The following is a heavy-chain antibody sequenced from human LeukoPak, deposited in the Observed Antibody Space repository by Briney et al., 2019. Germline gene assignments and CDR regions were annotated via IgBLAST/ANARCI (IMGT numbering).Heavy chain of an antibody. CDR3: ARRTVVGTLDY. V-gene: IGHV3-74*01. J-gene: IGHJ4*02. Sequence: GGSLRLSCAASGFTFSSYWMHWVRQAPGKGLGWVSRINSDGSSTIYADSVKGRFTISRDNAKNTLYLQMNSLRAEDTAVYYCARRTVVGTLDYWGQGTLVTVSS. CDR2: INSDGSST. D-gene: IGHD6-13*01. CDR1: GFTFSSYW.